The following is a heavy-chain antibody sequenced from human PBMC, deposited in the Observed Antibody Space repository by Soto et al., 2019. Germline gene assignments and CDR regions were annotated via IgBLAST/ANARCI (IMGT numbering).Heavy chain of an antibody. CDR3: ARDKITGLFDY. V-gene: IGHV4-34*01. J-gene: IGHJ4*02. CDR1: GGSFSGYY. Sequence: QVQLQQWGAGLLKPSETLSLTCAVYGGSFSGYYWTWIRQPPGTGLEWIGEINPSGSTNYNPSLKSRVTISVDTSKNQFSLTLTSVTAADTAVYYCARDKITGLFDYWGQGTLVTVSS. CDR2: INPSGST. D-gene: IGHD2-8*02.